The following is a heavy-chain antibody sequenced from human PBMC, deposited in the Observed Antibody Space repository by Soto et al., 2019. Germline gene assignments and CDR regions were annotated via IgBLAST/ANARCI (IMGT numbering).Heavy chain of an antibody. D-gene: IGHD2-8*02. Sequence: PGGSLRLSCAASGFTFSTYGMHWVRQSPGKGLEWVAIIAYDGSNYYYADSVKGRFTISRDNSENTLFLQMNSLRAEDTAVYYCAKDSSTGWYYFDSWGQGTLVTVSS. CDR3: AKDSSTGWYYFDS. CDR1: GFTFSTYG. CDR2: IAYDGSNY. J-gene: IGHJ4*02. V-gene: IGHV3-30*18.